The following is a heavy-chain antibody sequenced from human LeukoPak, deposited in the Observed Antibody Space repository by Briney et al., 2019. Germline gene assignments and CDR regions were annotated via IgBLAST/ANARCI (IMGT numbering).Heavy chain of an antibody. CDR1: GGSISSYY. CDR3: ATTYDFWRMNAFDI. D-gene: IGHD3-3*01. CDR2: IYTSGST. Sequence: SETLSLTCTVSGGSISSYYWSWIRQPAGKGLEWIGRIYTSGSTNYNPSLKSRDTMSVDTSKNQFSLKLSSVTAADTAVYYCATTYDFWRMNAFDIWGQGTMVTVSS. V-gene: IGHV4-4*07. J-gene: IGHJ3*02.